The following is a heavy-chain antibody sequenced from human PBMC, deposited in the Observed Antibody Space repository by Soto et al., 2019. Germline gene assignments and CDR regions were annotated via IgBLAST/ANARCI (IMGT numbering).Heavy chain of an antibody. Sequence: PSETLSLTCTVSGGSISSGGYYWSWIRHHPGKGLEWIGYIFYSGSTFYSPSLKSRVTISVDTARNQFSLNLRSVTAADTAVYYCARDGDGRMTTNPYYYYGMDVWGPGITVTVSS. CDR1: GGSISSGGYY. J-gene: IGHJ6*02. D-gene: IGHD2-21*02. CDR2: IFYSGST. V-gene: IGHV4-31*03. CDR3: ARDGDGRMTTNPYYYYGMDV.